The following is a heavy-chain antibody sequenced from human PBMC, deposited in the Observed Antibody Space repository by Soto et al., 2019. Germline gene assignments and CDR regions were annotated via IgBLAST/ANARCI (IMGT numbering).Heavy chain of an antibody. Sequence: QVQLVQSGAEEKKPGASVKVSCKASGYTFTSYAMSWVRQAPGQRLEWMGWINAGNGNTKYSEKFQGRVTITRDTSASTAYLELSSLRSEDTAVYYCARDQRIAFDYWGQGTLVTVSS. V-gene: IGHV1-3*05. D-gene: IGHD6-25*01. J-gene: IGHJ4*02. CDR1: GYTFTSYA. CDR2: INAGNGNT. CDR3: ARDQRIAFDY.